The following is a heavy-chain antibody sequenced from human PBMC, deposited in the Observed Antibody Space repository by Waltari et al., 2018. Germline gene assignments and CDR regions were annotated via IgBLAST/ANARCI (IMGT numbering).Heavy chain of an antibody. V-gene: IGHV3-23*01. Sequence: EGQVLESGGGLVQPGGSLRLSCAASGFTFSTYDMTWVRQAPGKGLEWVSTISGGGDRTYYADSVKGRFTISRDNSENTLYLQMNSLRAEDTAVYYCAKDKPEGYFYYHMDVWGKGTTVIISS. CDR1: GFTFSTYD. J-gene: IGHJ6*03. CDR2: ISGGGDRT. CDR3: AKDKPEGYFYYHMDV.